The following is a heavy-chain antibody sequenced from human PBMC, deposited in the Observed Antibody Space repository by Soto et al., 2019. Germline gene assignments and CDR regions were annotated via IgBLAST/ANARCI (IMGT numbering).Heavy chain of an antibody. CDR1: GFTFSSYG. D-gene: IGHD3-3*01. CDR3: ARDLRFLEWLYY. J-gene: IGHJ4*02. V-gene: IGHV3-33*01. Sequence: GGSLRLSCAASGFTFSSYGMHWVRQAPGKGLEWVAVIWYDGSNKYYADSVKGRFTISRDNSKNTLYLQMNSLRVEDTAVYYCARDLRFLEWLYYWGQGTLVTVSS. CDR2: IWYDGSNK.